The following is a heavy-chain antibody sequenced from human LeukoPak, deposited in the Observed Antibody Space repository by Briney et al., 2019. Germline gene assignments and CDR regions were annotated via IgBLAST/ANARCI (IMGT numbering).Heavy chain of an antibody. V-gene: IGHV4-39*01. D-gene: IGHD3-3*01. CDR3: ARLDLSREDEWAFDI. CDR1: GGSISSSSYY. J-gene: IGHJ3*02. Sequence: PSETLSLTCTVSGGSISSSSYYWGWIRQPPGKGLEWIGSIYYSGSTYYNPSLKSRVTISVDTSKNQFSLKLSSVTAADTAVYYCARLDLSREDEWAFDIWGQGTMVTVSS. CDR2: IYYSGST.